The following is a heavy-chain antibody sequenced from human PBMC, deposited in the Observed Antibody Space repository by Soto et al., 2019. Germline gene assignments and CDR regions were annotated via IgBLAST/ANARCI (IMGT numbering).Heavy chain of an antibody. CDR2: ISYDGSNK. CDR1: GFTFSSYG. D-gene: IGHD6-13*01. Sequence: GGSLRLSCAASGFTFSSYGMHWVRQAPGKGLEWVAVISYDGSNKYYADSVKGRFTISRDNSKNTLYLQMNSLRAEDTAVYYCAKDRDSSQGGYFDYWGRGTLVTVSS. V-gene: IGHV3-30*18. J-gene: IGHJ4*02. CDR3: AKDRDSSQGGYFDY.